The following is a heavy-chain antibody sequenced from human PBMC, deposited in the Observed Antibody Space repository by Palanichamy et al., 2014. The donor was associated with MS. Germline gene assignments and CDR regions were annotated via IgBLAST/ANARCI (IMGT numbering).Heavy chain of an antibody. D-gene: IGHD2/OR15-2a*01. CDR2: IYYSGTI. CDR3: ARVPTPKYKYSTRYFDY. J-gene: IGHJ4*02. CDR1: GASISSGGYY. Sequence: QVQLQESGPGLVKPSQTLSLTCTVSGASISSGGYYWSWIRQHPGKGLEWIGYIYYSGTIYYNPSLESRITISVDTSENQSSLKLSSVTAADTAVYYCARVPTPKYKYSTRYFDYWGQGILVTVSS. V-gene: IGHV4-31*03.